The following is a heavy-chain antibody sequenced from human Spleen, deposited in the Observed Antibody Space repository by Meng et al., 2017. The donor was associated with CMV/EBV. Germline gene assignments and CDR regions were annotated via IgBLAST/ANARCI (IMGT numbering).Heavy chain of an antibody. Sequence: GGSLRLSCEGSGFTFSNYAMHWVRQAPGKGLEWVAVISYDGRHQDYAGSVKGRFTISRDNPKNTLYLQMNSLRGEDTAVYYCAKDDIAARPSPYYFDYWGQGTLVTVSS. J-gene: IGHJ4*02. V-gene: IGHV3-30*04. CDR1: GFTFSNYA. CDR2: ISYDGRHQ. D-gene: IGHD6-6*01. CDR3: AKDDIAARPSPYYFDY.